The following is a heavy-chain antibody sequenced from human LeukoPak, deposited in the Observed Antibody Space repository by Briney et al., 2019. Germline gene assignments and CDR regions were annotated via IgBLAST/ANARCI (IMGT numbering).Heavy chain of an antibody. CDR2: IYTSGGT. D-gene: IGHD3-10*01. J-gene: IGHJ4*02. CDR1: GGSISSYY. V-gene: IGHV4-4*07. CDR3: ARGGSGSYYLAYGGFDY. Sequence: SETLSLTCTVSGGSISSYYWSWIRQPAGKGLEWIGRIYTSGGTNYNPSLKSRVTMSVDTSKNQFSLKLSSVTAADTAVYYCARGGSGSYYLAYGGFDYWGQGTLVTVSS.